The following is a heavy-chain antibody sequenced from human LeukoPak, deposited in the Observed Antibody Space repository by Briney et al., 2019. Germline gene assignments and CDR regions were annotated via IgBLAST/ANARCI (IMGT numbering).Heavy chain of an antibody. Sequence: SETLSLTCSVSGASISGGTYYWGWIRQPPGKGLEGIGSIYYTGSTYDNPSLKSRVTISVDTSKNQFSLKLSSVTAADTAVSYCARRGGSGRAFDYWGQGTLVTVSS. J-gene: IGHJ4*02. CDR1: GASISGGTYY. CDR2: IYYTGST. CDR3: ARRGGSGRAFDY. D-gene: IGHD1-26*01. V-gene: IGHV4-39*01.